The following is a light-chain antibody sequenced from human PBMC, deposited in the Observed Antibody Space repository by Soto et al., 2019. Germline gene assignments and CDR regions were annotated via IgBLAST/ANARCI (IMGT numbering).Light chain of an antibody. CDR1: QSITSYY. V-gene: IGKV3-20*01. Sequence: EIVLTQSPATLSLSPGERATLSCRASQSITSYYLAWYQRKPGQAPRLLICGASSRASGIPDRFSGSGSGTDFTLTISGLEPEDFAVYYCHQYGSSPPSFGQGTKLEIK. J-gene: IGKJ2*01. CDR2: GAS. CDR3: HQYGSSPPS.